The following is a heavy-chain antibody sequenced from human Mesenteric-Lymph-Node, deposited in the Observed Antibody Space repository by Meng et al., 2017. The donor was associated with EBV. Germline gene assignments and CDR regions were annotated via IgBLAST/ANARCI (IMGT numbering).Heavy chain of an antibody. D-gene: IGHD2-8*01. CDR3: ARAMVDY. CDR1: GFSFSSYW. Sequence: EVQLVGAGGILVQPGGSLRLSCAASGFSFSSYWMHWGRQTPGKGLMWLARISSDATITNYADSVKGRFTISRDNAKNTLYLQMNSLRVEDTAMYYCARAMVDYWGQGTLVTVSS. J-gene: IGHJ4*02. V-gene: IGHV3-74*01. CDR2: ISSDATIT.